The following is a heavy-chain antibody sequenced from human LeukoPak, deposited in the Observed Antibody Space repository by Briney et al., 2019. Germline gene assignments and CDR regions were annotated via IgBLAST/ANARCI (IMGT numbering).Heavy chain of an antibody. CDR1: GGSFSGYY. D-gene: IGHD6-13*01. CDR2: IDHSGST. Sequence: SETLSLTCAVYGGSFSGYYWSWIRQPPGKGLEWIGEIDHSGSTNYNPSLKSRVTISVDTSKNQFSLKLSSVTAADTAVYYCARGAQTSGYSSSWYPYYFDYWGQGTLVTVSS. J-gene: IGHJ4*02. V-gene: IGHV4-34*01. CDR3: ARGAQTSGYSSSWYPYYFDY.